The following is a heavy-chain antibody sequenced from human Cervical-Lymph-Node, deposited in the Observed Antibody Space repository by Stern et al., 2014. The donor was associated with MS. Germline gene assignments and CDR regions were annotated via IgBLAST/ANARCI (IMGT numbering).Heavy chain of an antibody. CDR1: GFSLSTSGMC. Sequence: QVTLRESGPALVKPTETLTLTCSFSGFSLSTSGMCVSWIRQPPGKALEWLALIDWDDDKYYSTSLRTRLTISKDTSKNQVVLTMTNMDPVDTATYYCARVHSGYDYVQDYWGQGTLVTVSS. CDR3: ARVHSGYDYVQDY. D-gene: IGHD5-12*01. V-gene: IGHV2-70*01. J-gene: IGHJ4*02. CDR2: IDWDDDK.